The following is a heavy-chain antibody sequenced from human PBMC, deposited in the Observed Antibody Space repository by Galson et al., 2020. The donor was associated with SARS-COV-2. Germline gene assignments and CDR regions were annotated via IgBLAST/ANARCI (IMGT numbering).Heavy chain of an antibody. J-gene: IGHJ4*02. CDR2: IWYDGSNK. V-gene: IGHV3-33*01. D-gene: IGHD4-17*01. CDR3: ARDRGDYGDSFDY. Sequence: GGSLRLSCAASGFTFSSYGMHWVRQAPGKGLEWVAVIWYDGSNKYYADSVKGRFTISRDNSKNTLYLQMNSLRAEDTAVYYCARDRGDYGDSFDYWGQGTLVTVSS. CDR1: GFTFSSYG.